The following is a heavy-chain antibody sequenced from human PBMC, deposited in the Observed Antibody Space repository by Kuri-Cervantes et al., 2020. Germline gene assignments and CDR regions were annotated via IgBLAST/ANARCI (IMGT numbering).Heavy chain of an antibody. J-gene: IGHJ4*02. CDR1: GGSFSGYY. V-gene: IGHV4-34*01. CDR2: INHSGST. Sequence: SETLSLTCAVYGGSFSGYYCSGIRQPPGKGLEWIGEINHSGSTNYNPSLKSRVTISVDTSKNQFSLKLSSVTAADTAVYYCARGLDCSSTRCYGYFDYWGQGTLVTVSS. CDR3: ARGLDCSSTRCYGYFDY. D-gene: IGHD2-2*01.